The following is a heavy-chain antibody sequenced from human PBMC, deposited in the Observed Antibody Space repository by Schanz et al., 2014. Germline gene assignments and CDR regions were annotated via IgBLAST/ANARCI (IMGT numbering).Heavy chain of an antibody. CDR2: ISASGGTT. Sequence: PGGSLRLSCAASGFTFSAYAMTWVRQIPGKGLEWVSAISASGGTTYYADSVKGRFTISRDNSRDTVYLQMNSLRADDTAMYYCARWFLIRGVILDSWGQGTLVTVSS. D-gene: IGHD3-10*01. CDR3: ARWFLIRGVILDS. CDR1: GFTFSAYA. J-gene: IGHJ4*02. V-gene: IGHV3-23*01.